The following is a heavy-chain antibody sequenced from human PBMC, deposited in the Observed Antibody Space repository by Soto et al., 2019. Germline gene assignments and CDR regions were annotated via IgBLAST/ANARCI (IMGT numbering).Heavy chain of an antibody. V-gene: IGHV4-31*03. Sequence: QVQLQESGPGLVKPSQTLSLTCTVSGDSISSGGYYWSWIRQHPGKGLECIGYIYYSGNTYYNPSLQGRIIISVDTSKNQFSLKLSSVTAADTAIYYCARRAYGSGSYSFDYWGQGTLVTVSS. CDR1: GDSISSGGYY. D-gene: IGHD3-10*01. J-gene: IGHJ4*02. CDR3: ARRAYGSGSYSFDY. CDR2: IYYSGNT.